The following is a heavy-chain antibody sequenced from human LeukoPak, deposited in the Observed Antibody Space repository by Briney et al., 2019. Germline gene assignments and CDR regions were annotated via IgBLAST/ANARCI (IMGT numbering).Heavy chain of an antibody. D-gene: IGHD2-21*02. Sequence: GRSLRLSCAASGFTFSSHAMYRVRQAPGKGLEWVAVTSYDGNNKFYADSVKGRFTISRDNSKNTLYLQMNSLRAEDTAVYYCAIDVVVTASYYYGMDVWGQGTTVTVSS. J-gene: IGHJ6*02. CDR3: AIDVVVTASYYYGMDV. CDR2: TSYDGNNK. CDR1: GFTFSSHA. V-gene: IGHV3-30-3*01.